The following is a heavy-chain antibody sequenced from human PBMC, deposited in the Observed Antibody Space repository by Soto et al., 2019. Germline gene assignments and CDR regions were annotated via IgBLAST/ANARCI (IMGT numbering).Heavy chain of an antibody. Sequence: SQTLSLTCAITGDSVSSNSAGWSWVRQSPSRGLEWLGRTYYRSKWYYEYAVSVRGRITINPDTSKNQYSLQLNSVTPEDTAVYFCARAEQYSGRIFDYRGPGTMLTVYS. J-gene: IGHJ4*01. CDR2: TYYRSKWYY. CDR3: ARAEQYSGRIFDY. D-gene: IGHD1-26*01. V-gene: IGHV6-1*01. CDR1: GDSVSSNSAG.